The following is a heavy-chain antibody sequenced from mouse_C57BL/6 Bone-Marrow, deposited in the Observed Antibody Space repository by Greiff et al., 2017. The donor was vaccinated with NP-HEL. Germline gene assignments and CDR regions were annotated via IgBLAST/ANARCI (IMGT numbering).Heavy chain of an antibody. CDR1: GSTFTDYY. Sequence: VQLQQSGPELVKPGASVKISCKASGSTFTDYYMNWVKLSHGQSREWIGAFIPNNGGTSYNQKFKGKATLTVAKSSGTATMERRSLTSEDSAVYYCARAPYYDCDGAMDYWGQGTAVTVSS. CDR2: FIPNNGGT. J-gene: IGHJ4*01. V-gene: IGHV1-26*01. D-gene: IGHD2-4*01. CDR3: ARAPYYDCDGAMDY.